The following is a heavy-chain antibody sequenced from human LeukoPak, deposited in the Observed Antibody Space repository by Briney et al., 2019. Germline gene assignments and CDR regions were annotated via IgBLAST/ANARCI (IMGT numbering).Heavy chain of an antibody. V-gene: IGHV1-8*01. CDR3: ARAYYYDSSGYYPEGYYYYYGMDV. J-gene: IGHJ6*02. D-gene: IGHD3-22*01. CDR2: MNPNSGNT. CDR1: GYTFTSYD. Sequence: GASVKVSCKASGYTFTSYDINWVRQATGQGLEWMGWMNPNSGNTGYAQKFRGRVTMTRNTSISTAYMELSSLRSEDTAVYYCARAYYYDSSGYYPEGYYYYYGMDVWGQGTTVTVSS.